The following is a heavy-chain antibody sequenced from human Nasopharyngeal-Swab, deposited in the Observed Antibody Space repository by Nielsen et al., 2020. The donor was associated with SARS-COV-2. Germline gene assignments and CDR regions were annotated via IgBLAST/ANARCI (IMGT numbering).Heavy chain of an antibody. J-gene: IGHJ6*03. CDR2: ISYDGSNK. CDR3: AKSEGYYYMDV. Sequence: LSLTCAASGFTFSSYGMHWVRQAPGKGLEWVAVISYDGSNKYYADSVKGRFTISRDNSKNTLYLQMNSLRAEDTAVYYCAKSEGYYYMDVWGKGTTVTVSS. CDR1: GFTFSSYG. V-gene: IGHV3-30*18.